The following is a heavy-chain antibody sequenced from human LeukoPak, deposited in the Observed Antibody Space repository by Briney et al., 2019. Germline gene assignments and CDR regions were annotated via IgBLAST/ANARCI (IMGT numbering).Heavy chain of an antibody. J-gene: IGHJ5*02. CDR3: ARDGVENWFDP. CDR2: IYTSGST. Sequence: PSETLSLTCTVSGGSISSYYWSWIRQPAGKGLEWIGRIYTSGSTNYNPPLKSRVTMSVDTSKNQFSLKLSSVTAADTAVYYRARDGVENWFDPWGQGTLVTVSS. CDR1: GGSISSYY. D-gene: IGHD3-3*01. V-gene: IGHV4-4*07.